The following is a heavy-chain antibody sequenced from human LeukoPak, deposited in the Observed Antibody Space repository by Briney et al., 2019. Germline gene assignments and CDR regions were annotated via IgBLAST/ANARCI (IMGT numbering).Heavy chain of an antibody. CDR1: GFSFSSYA. Sequence: GASLRLSCGASGFSFSSYAMSWVRQAPGKGPEWVSAISATGDSTYYADPVKGRLTISRDNSKSTLDLQMNSLRAEDTAVYYCAKGWPIAGDIKDWFDSWGQGTLVTVSS. J-gene: IGHJ5*01. D-gene: IGHD6-13*01. V-gene: IGHV3-23*01. CDR3: AKGWPIAGDIKDWFDS. CDR2: ISATGDST.